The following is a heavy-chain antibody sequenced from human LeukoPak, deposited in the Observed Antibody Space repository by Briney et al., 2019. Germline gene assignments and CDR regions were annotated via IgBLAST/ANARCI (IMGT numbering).Heavy chain of an antibody. J-gene: IGHJ2*01. Sequence: GGSLRLSCAASGFTFSSYAMSWVRQAPGEGLAWASIIYTSGSTYYADSVKGRFTISRDSSKNTLYLHMNSLRVEDTAVYYCAREREYCSGGSCYPNWYFDLWGRGTLVTVSS. V-gene: IGHV3-53*01. CDR2: IYTSGST. CDR3: AREREYCSGGSCYPNWYFDL. D-gene: IGHD2-15*01. CDR1: GFTFSSYA.